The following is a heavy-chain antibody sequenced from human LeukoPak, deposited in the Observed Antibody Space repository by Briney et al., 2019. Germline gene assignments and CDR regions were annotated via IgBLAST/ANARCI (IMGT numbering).Heavy chain of an antibody. V-gene: IGHV3-23*01. CDR3: AKSPGSDYLFDY. J-gene: IGHJ4*02. CDR1: GFTFSSYA. D-gene: IGHD3-22*01. CDR2: LSGNGGST. Sequence: PGGSLRLSCAASGFTFSSYAMSWVRQAPGKGLEWVSALSGNGGSTNYADSVKGRFTISRDNSKNTLYLQMNSLRAEDTAVYYCAKSPGSDYLFDYWGQGTLVTVSS.